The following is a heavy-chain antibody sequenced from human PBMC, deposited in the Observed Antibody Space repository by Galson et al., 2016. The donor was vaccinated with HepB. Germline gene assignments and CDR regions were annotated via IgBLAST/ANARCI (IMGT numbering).Heavy chain of an antibody. Sequence: SLRLSCAASGFNFSNCIIPWVRQTPGKGLAWGAVISNDGLNQYYADSVKGRFVVSRDNFKNTLYLQLTSLRTDDTATYYCAKGVVRFLEWISYGGYYMDIWGKGTTVTVSS. CDR3: AKGVVRFLEWISYGGYYMDI. J-gene: IGHJ6*03. CDR1: GFNFSNCI. CDR2: ISNDGLNQ. D-gene: IGHD3-3*01. V-gene: IGHV3-30*09.